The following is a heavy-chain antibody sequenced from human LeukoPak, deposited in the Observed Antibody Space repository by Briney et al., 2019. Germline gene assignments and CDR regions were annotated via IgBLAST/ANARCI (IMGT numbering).Heavy chain of an antibody. CDR2: ILYSGTT. CDR1: GASVTSYY. Sequence: SETLSLTCTVSGASVTSYYWNWIRQPPGKGLEWIGYILYSGTTNYNPSLNSRVTMSLDTSKNQFPLELSSVTAADAAVYYCARRIIARGLGQENWFDPWGQGILVNVSS. V-gene: IGHV4-59*02. D-gene: IGHD3-16*01. CDR3: ARRIIARGLGQENWFDP. J-gene: IGHJ5*02.